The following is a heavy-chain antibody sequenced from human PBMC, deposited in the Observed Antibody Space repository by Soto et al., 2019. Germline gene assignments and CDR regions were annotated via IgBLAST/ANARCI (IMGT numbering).Heavy chain of an antibody. D-gene: IGHD3-3*01. Sequence: QVQLVESGGGVVQPGRSLRLSCAASGFTFSSYGMHWVRQAPGKGLEWVAVIWYDGSNKYYADSVKGRFTISRDNSKNTLYLQMNSLRAEDTALYYCARDAPVTIFGVVSYPPWGMDVWGQGTTVTVSS. CDR2: IWYDGSNK. CDR1: GFTFSSYG. CDR3: ARDAPVTIFGVVSYPPWGMDV. J-gene: IGHJ6*02. V-gene: IGHV3-33*01.